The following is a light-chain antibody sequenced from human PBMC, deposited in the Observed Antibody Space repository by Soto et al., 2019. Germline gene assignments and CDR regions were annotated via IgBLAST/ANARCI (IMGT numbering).Light chain of an antibody. CDR3: QQDSSWPLT. J-gene: IGKJ4*01. V-gene: IGKV3-15*01. CDR1: QDIRSS. Sequence: EIVMTQSPAPLSVSPGERVTLSCRASQDIRSSLAWYQQKPGQAPRLLIYGASIRATGVPATFSGSGSGTEFTLSISSLQSEHLGVYYCQQDSSWPLTLGGGTKVDIK. CDR2: GAS.